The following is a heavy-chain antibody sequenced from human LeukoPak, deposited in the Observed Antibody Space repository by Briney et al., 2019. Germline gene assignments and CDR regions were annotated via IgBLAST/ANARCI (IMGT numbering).Heavy chain of an antibody. CDR3: ARGVASDYYDHYGSSGGQDY. J-gene: IGHJ4*02. Sequence: SQTLSLTCAISGDSVSTHIAAWNWIRQSPSGGLEWLGRTYYRSVWLNDDAVSVRGRITITPDTSKNQFSLHLNSVTPEDTAVYYCARGVASDYYDHYGSSGGQDYWGQGTLVTVSS. CDR2: TYYRSVWLN. V-gene: IGHV6-1*01. D-gene: IGHD3-22*01. CDR1: GDSVSTHIAA.